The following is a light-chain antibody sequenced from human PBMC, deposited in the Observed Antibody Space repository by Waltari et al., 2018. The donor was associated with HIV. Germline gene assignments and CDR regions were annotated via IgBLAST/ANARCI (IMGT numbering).Light chain of an antibody. J-gene: IGLJ1*01. Sequence: QSVLTQPPSVSGAPGQRVTVSCTGSASNIGAGYDVHCYQKLPGTAPKLFITGNNNRPSGVPDLFSGSKSGASASLAITGLQGEDEGDYYCQTYDTDLKTYVFGSGTKVTVL. CDR2: GNN. CDR1: ASNIGAGYD. CDR3: QTYDTDLKTYV. V-gene: IGLV1-40*01.